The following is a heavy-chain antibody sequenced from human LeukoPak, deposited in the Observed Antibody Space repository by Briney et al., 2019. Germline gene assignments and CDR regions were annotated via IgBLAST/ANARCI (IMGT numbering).Heavy chain of an antibody. J-gene: IGHJ4*02. D-gene: IGHD2-15*01. CDR1: GFTFNIYN. CDR3: ARDPRYCSGGSCYEGDY. Sequence: GGSLRLSCAASGFTFNIYNMNWVRQAPGKGLEWVSSISSSSSYIYYADSVRGRFTISRDNAKNSLYLQMNSLRAEDTAVYYCARDPRYCSGGSCYEGDYWGQGTLVTVSS. V-gene: IGHV3-21*01. CDR2: ISSSSSYI.